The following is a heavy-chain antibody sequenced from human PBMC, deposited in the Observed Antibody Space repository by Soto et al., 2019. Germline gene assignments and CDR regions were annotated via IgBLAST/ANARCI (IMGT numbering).Heavy chain of an antibody. CDR2: IYYSGST. J-gene: IGHJ5*02. Sequence: QVQLQESGPGLVKPSQTLSLTCTVSGGSISSGGYYWSWIRQHPGKGLEWIGYIYYSGSTYYNPSLKGRVTISVDTSKNQFSLKLSSVTAADTAVYYCARWGPVVVTATGWFDPWGQGTLVTVSS. D-gene: IGHD2-21*02. CDR3: ARWGPVVVTATGWFDP. V-gene: IGHV4-31*03. CDR1: GGSISSGGYY.